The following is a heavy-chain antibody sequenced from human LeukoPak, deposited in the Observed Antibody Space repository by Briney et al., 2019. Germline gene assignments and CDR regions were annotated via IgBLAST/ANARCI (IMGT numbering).Heavy chain of an antibody. Sequence: ASVKVSCKASGYAFTNYAMHWLRQAPGQRLEWVGWINAASGNTKYSQRLQGRITITRDTSANTVYMQLSSLRSEDSAVYYCARDRYYEDSSVFKFDFWGQGSLVTVSS. CDR1: GYAFTNYA. V-gene: IGHV1-3*01. CDR3: ARDRYYEDSSVFKFDF. CDR2: INAASGNT. J-gene: IGHJ4*02. D-gene: IGHD3-22*01.